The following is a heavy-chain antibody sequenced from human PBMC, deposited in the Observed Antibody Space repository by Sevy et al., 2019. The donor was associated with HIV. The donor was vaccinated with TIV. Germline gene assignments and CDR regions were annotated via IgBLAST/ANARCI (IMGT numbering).Heavy chain of an antibody. V-gene: IGHV4-34*01. D-gene: IGHD1-26*01. CDR2: IIHTGNT. J-gene: IGHJ4*02. Sequence: SETLSLTCAVYGGSFSGFYWSWIRQPPGKGLAWIGEIIHTGNTNYNPSLKSRVTISVDTSKNQFYLNLTSVTAADTAVDYCARGQWEHQYWGQGTLVTVSS. CDR3: ARGQWEHQY. CDR1: GGSFSGFY.